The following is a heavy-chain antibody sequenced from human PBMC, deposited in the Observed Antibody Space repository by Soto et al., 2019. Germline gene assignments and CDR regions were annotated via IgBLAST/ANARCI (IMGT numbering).Heavy chain of an antibody. V-gene: IGHV1-18*01. CDR2: ISPYNGNT. CDR3: ARDGSAYCGSDCNFDY. D-gene: IGHD2-21*02. J-gene: IGHJ4*02. Sequence: QVQLVQSGAEVKKPGASVKVSCKASGYTFTRYGITWVRQAPGQGLEWMGWISPYNGNTDYAQNLQGRVTMTTDTSTSTTYRELRSLRSDDTAMFYCARDGSAYCGSDCNFDYWGQGTLVTVSS. CDR1: GYTFTRYG.